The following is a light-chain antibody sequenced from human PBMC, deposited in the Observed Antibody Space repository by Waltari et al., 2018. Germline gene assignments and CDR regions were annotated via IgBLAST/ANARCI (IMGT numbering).Light chain of an antibody. V-gene: IGLV1-40*01. CDR1: SSNIGAGHD. CDR2: GNS. Sequence: QSVLTQPPSVSGAPGPRVTIPCTGSSSNIGAGHDVHWYQQLPGTAPKLLIYGNSNRPSGVPDRFSGSKSGTSASLAITGLQAEDEADYYCQSYDSSLSGVVFGGGTKLTVL. J-gene: IGLJ2*01. CDR3: QSYDSSLSGVV.